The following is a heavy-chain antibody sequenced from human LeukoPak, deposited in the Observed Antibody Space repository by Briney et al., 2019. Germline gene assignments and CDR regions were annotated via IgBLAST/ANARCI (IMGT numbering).Heavy chain of an antibody. D-gene: IGHD6-19*01. J-gene: IGHJ6*02. CDR2: IYYSGST. CDR1: GGSISSYY. V-gene: IGHV4-59*01. Sequence: PPETLSLTCTVSGGSISSYYWSWIWQPPGKGLEWIGYIYYSGSTNYNPSLKSRVTISVDTSKNQFSLKLSSVTAADTAVYYCARVKQWLVHGYYYYYGMDVWGQGTTVTVSS. CDR3: ARVKQWLVHGYYYYYGMDV.